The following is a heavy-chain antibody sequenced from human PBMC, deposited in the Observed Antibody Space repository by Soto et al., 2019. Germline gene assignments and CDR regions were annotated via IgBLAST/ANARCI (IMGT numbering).Heavy chain of an antibody. V-gene: IGHV3-7*01. CDR1: ESTFRTIW. CDR2: IKDSGSET. CDR3: ATSIAVFGAFDN. J-gene: IGHJ4*02. D-gene: IGHD3-3*01. Sequence: EVQLVESGGGLVPPGGSLRLSWAASESTFRTIWLPWVGRVPGKGLEWVANIKDSGSETYYVDSVKGRFTISRDNAKNSLYLQMNSLRVDDTAVYYCATSIAVFGAFDNWGQGTLVTASS.